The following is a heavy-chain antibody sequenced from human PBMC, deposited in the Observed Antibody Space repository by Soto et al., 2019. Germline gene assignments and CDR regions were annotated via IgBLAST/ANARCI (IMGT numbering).Heavy chain of an antibody. CDR3: ARANRGDCRSTSGYEAGY. CDR2: NNAGNGNT. J-gene: IGHJ4*02. D-gene: IGHD2-2*01. Sequence: ASVKVSCKASGYTFTSYAMHWVRQAPGQRLEWMGWNNAGNGNTKYSQKFQGRVTITRDTSAGTAYMELSSLRSEDTAVYYCARANRGDCRSTSGYEAGYWGQGTLVTVSS. V-gene: IGHV1-3*01. CDR1: GYTFTSYA.